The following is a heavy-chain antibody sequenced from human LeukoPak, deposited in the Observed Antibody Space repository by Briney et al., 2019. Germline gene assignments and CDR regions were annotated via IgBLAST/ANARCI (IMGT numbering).Heavy chain of an antibody. V-gene: IGHV4-61*02. CDR2: IYTSGGT. CDR1: GGSISSGSYY. CDR3: ASSDYDILTGYQAYYYYYYMDV. J-gene: IGHJ6*03. D-gene: IGHD3-9*01. Sequence: SETLSLTCTVSGGSISSGSYYWSWVRQPAGKGLEWIGRIYTSGGTNYNPSLKSRVTISIDTSKNQFSLKLSSVTAADTAVYYCASSDYDILTGYQAYYYYYYMDVWGKGTTVTISS.